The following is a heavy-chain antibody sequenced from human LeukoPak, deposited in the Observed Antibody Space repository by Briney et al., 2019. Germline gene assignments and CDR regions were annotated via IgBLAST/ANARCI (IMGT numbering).Heavy chain of an antibody. CDR2: TSADGDST. J-gene: IGHJ4*02. V-gene: IGHV3-23*01. Sequence: GGSLRLSCAASGFTFRSYAMNWVRQAPGKGLEWVSATSADGDSTYYADSVKGRFTISRDNSKNTLYLQMNSLRPGDTAVYYCAKRRYCTSTSCHDFDYWGQGTLVTVSS. CDR3: AKRRYCTSTSCHDFDY. D-gene: IGHD2-2*01. CDR1: GFTFRSYA.